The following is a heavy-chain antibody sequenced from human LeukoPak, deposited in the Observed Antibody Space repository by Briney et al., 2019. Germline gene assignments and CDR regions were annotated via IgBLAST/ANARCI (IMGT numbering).Heavy chain of an antibody. V-gene: IGHV3-48*03. Sequence: GGSLRLSCAASGFTFSSYQMNWVRQAPGKGLEWLSYISSSGSTISYADSVKGRFTISRDNAKNSLYLQMNSLRAEDTAVYYCARTRITMVRGASENDYWGQGTLVTVSS. CDR1: GFTFSSYQ. D-gene: IGHD3-10*01. J-gene: IGHJ4*02. CDR2: ISSSGSTI. CDR3: ARTRITMVRGASENDY.